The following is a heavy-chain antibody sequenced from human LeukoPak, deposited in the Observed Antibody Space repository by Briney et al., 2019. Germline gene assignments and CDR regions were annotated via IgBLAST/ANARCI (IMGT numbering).Heavy chain of an antibody. V-gene: IGHV4-59*01. CDR2: IYYSGST. CDR3: ARGGSGYAIYYYYYMDV. D-gene: IGHD6-19*01. Sequence: SETLSPTGTVSGGSISSYIWSCSRQPPGRRLEWIWYIYYSGSTNYNPSLKSRVTISVDTSKDLFSLKLSSVTAADTAVYYCARGGSGYAIYYYYYMDVWGKGTTVTVSS. CDR1: GGSISSYI. J-gene: IGHJ6*03.